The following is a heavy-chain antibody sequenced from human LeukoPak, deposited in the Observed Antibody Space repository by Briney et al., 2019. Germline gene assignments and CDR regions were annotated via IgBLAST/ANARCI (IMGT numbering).Heavy chain of an antibody. D-gene: IGHD1-20*01. CDR2: ISSSGSTI. CDR3: ARGPSGGNNLWMDY. CDR1: GFTFSSYE. V-gene: IGHV3-48*03. Sequence: GGSLRLSCAASGFTFSSYEMNWVRQAPGKGLEWVSYISSSGSTIYYADSVKGRFTISRDNAKNSLYLQMNSLRAEATAIYYCARGPSGGNNLWMDYWGQGTLVTVSS. J-gene: IGHJ4*02.